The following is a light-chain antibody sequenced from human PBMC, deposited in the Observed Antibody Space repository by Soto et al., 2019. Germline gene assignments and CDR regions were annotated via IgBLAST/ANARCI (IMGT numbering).Light chain of an antibody. V-gene: IGKV3-15*01. CDR2: GAS. Sequence: IVLTQSPATLSVSPGDRVTLSCRASQSVDINLAWYQQKAGQAPRLLIYGASTRATGIPARFSGSGSGTEFTLTISSLQSEDFAVYFCQQYKSWFWVFGQGTKVDIK. CDR1: QSVDIN. CDR3: QQYKSWFWV. J-gene: IGKJ1*01.